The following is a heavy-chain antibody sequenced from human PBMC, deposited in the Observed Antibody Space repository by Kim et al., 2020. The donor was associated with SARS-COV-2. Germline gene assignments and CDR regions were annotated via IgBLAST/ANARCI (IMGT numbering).Heavy chain of an antibody. D-gene: IGHD1-20*01. J-gene: IGHJ6*02. CDR3: ATDGISANYYGMDV. Sequence: AQKFKGRVTMTEDTSTDTAYMELSSLRSEDTAVYYCATDGISANYYGMDVWGQGTTVTVSS. V-gene: IGHV1-24*01.